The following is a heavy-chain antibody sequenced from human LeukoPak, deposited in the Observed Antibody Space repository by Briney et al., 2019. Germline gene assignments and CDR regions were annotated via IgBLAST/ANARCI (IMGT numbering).Heavy chain of an antibody. J-gene: IGHJ3*02. D-gene: IGHD2-21*02. V-gene: IGHV4-59*08. CDR1: GGSISSYY. CDR3: ARAVCGGDCYPNLDAFDI. CDR2: IYYSGST. Sequence: SSETLSLTRTVSGGSISSYYWSWIRQPPGKGLEWIGYIYYSGSTNYNPSLKSRVTISVDTSKNQFSLKLSSVTAADTAVYSCARAVCGGDCYPNLDAFDIWGQGTMVPVSS.